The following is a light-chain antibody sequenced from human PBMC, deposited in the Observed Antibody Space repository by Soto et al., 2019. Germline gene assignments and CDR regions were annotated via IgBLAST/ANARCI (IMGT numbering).Light chain of an antibody. Sequence: EIVLTQSPGTLSLSPGERATLSCRAGQSVSNSYLAWYQQKPGQAPRLIIYGASTRATGIPARFSGSGCGTEFSLPISSLQPADFLVYYCQQYTNWPPLTFGQGTKVDIK. J-gene: IGKJ1*01. CDR2: GAS. V-gene: IGKV3-15*01. CDR3: QQYTNWPPLT. CDR1: QSVSNSY.